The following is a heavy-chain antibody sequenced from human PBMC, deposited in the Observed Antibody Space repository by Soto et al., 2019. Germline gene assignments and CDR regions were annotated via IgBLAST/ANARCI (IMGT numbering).Heavy chain of an antibody. J-gene: IGHJ6*02. CDR1: GYTFTSYG. V-gene: IGHV1-18*01. D-gene: IGHD3-22*01. Sequence: QVQLVQSGAEVKKPGASVKVSCKASGYTFTSYGISWVRQAPGQGLEWMGWISAYNGNTNYAQKLQGRVTMTTDTSTSTAYMELRSLSSDDTAVYYCARDWYYYDGWYYYGMDVWGQGTTVTVSS. CDR3: ARDWYYYDGWYYYGMDV. CDR2: ISAYNGNT.